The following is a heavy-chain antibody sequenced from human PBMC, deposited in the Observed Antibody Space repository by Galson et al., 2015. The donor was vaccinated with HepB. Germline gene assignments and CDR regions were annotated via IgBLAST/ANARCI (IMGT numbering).Heavy chain of an antibody. CDR2: ISWDGGST. Sequence: SLRLSCAASGFTFDDYTMHWVRQAPGKGLEWVSLISWDGGSTYYADSVKGRFTISRDNSKNSLYLQMNSLRTEDTALYYCAKAQEMATIYDAFDIWGQGTMVTVSS. CDR3: AKAQEMATIYDAFDI. CDR1: GFTFDDYT. D-gene: IGHD5-24*01. J-gene: IGHJ3*02. V-gene: IGHV3-43*01.